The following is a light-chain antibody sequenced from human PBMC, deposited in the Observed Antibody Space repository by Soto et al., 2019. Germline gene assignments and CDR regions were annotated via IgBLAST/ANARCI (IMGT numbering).Light chain of an antibody. Sequence: EIVMTQSPATLSVSPGERATVSCRASQSVRSNLAWYQQKPGQAPRLLIYGASTRATGIPARFSGSGSGTEFTLTISSLQSEDFAVYYCQPYNNWPPITFGQGTRLEIK. CDR2: GAS. J-gene: IGKJ5*01. CDR3: QPYNNWPPIT. CDR1: QSVRSN. V-gene: IGKV3-15*01.